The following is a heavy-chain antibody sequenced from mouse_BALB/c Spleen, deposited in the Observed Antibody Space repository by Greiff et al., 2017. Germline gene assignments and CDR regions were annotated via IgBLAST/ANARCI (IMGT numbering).Heavy chain of an antibody. D-gene: IGHD2-1*01. J-gene: IGHJ4*01. CDR2: IYPSDSYT. CDR3: TRRGNYLYYAMDY. Sequence: QVQLKQSGAELVRPGASVKLSCKASGYTFTSYWINWVKQRPGQGLEWIGNIYPSDSYTNYNQKFKDKATLTVDKSSSTAYMQLSSPTSEDSAVYYCTRRGNYLYYAMDYWGQGTSVTVSS. CDR1: GYTFTSYW. V-gene: IGHV1-69*02.